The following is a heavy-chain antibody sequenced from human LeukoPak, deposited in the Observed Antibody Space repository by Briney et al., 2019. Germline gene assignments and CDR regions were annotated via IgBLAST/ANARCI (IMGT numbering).Heavy chain of an antibody. CDR2: ISGSGGST. CDR3: XXXXXXXMVGGLIQHLDY. D-gene: IGHD3-10*01. V-gene: IGHV3-23*01. CDR1: GFTFSSYA. Sequence: GGSLRLSCAASGFTFSSYAMSWVRQAPGKGLEWVSAISGSGGSTYYADSVKGRFTISRDNSKNTLYLQMNSLRAEDTAVYYCXXXXXXXMVGGLIQHLDYWGQGTLVTVSS. J-gene: IGHJ4*02.